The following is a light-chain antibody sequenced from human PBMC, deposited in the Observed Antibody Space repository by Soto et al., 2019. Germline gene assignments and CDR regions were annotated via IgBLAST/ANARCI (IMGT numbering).Light chain of an antibody. V-gene: IGKV1-39*01. CDR1: QTISSY. J-gene: IGKJ2*01. Sequence: DIQMTQSPSSLSSSVGDRVTITCRASQTISSYLNWYQQKPGKAPKLLMYAASSLQSGVPSRFSGSGSGTDFTLTISSLQSEDFATYYCQQSYSTPFTFGQGTKLEIK. CDR2: AAS. CDR3: QQSYSTPFT.